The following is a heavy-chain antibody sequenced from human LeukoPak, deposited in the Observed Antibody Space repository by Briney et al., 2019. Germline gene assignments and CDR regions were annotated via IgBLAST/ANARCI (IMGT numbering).Heavy chain of an antibody. V-gene: IGHV4-38-2*02. CDR1: GYSISSGYY. J-gene: IGHJ4*02. CDR3: ARHVVVSGTERRSNFDY. D-gene: IGHD1-1*01. Sequence: PSETLSLTCTVSGYSISSGYYWGWIRQPPGKGLEWIGSIYHSGSTYYNPSLKSRVTISVDTSKNQFSLKLCSVTAADTAVYYCARHVVVSGTERRSNFDYWGQGTLVTVSS. CDR2: IYHSGST.